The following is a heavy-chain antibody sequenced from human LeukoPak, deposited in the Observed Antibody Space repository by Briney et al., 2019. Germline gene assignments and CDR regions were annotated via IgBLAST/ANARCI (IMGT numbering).Heavy chain of an antibody. V-gene: IGHV4-38-2*02. D-gene: IGHD1-26*01. Sequence: SETLSLTCTVSGYSISSGYYWGWIRQPPGKGLEWIGSIYHSGSTNYNPSLKSRVTISVDTSKNQFSLKLSSVTAADTAVYHCARRTSSRVGGAFDIWGQGTMVTVSS. CDR3: ARRTSSRVGGAFDI. CDR2: IYHSGST. J-gene: IGHJ3*02. CDR1: GYSISSGYY.